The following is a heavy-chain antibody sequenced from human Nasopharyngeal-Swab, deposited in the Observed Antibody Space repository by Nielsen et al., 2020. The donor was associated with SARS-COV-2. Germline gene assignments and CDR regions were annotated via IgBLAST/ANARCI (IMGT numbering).Heavy chain of an antibody. CDR3: ARLFLGMDV. CDR2: ISYDGSNK. J-gene: IGHJ6*02. V-gene: IGHV3-30-3*01. CDR1: GFTFSSYA. D-gene: IGHD2-21*01. Sequence: LKISCAASGFTFSSYAMHWVRQAPGKGLEWVAVISYDGSNKYYADSVKGRFTISRDNSKNTLYLQMNSLRAEDTAVYYCARLFLGMDVWGQGTTVTVSS.